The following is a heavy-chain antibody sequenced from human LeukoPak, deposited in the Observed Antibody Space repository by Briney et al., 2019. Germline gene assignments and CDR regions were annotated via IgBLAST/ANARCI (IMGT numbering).Heavy chain of an antibody. J-gene: IGHJ5*02. V-gene: IGHV4-61*02. Sequence: PSETLSLTCTVSGGSISSSSYYWSWIRQPAGKGLEWIGRIFASGSTNYNPSLKSRVTMSVDTSKNQFSLKLSSVTAADTAVYYCASYTSGSFLGFDPWGQGTLVTVSS. CDR2: IFASGST. CDR3: ASYTSGSFLGFDP. CDR1: GGSISSSSYY. D-gene: IGHD3-10*01.